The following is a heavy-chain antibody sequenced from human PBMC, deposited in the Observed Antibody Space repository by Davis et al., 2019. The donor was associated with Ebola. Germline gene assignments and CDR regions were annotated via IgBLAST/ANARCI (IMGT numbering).Heavy chain of an antibody. J-gene: IGHJ5*02. CDR2: IVVGSGNT. CDR3: ARHYNWFDP. Sequence: SVNVSCKASGFIFTRSAIQWVRQARGQRLEWIGWIVVGSGNTNYAQNFQERLTITRDMSTSTAYMELRSLRSEDSAMYYCARHYNWFDPWSQGTLVTVSS. CDR1: GFIFTRSA. V-gene: IGHV1-58*02.